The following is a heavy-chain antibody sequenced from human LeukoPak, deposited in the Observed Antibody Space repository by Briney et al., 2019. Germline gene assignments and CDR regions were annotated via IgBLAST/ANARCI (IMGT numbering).Heavy chain of an antibody. CDR3: ARVPGSSTSWRYYYYGMDV. D-gene: IGHD2-2*01. CDR2: IWYDGSNK. Sequence: GGSLRLSCAASGFTFSSYGMHWVRQAPGKGLEWVAVIWYDGSNKYYADSVKGRFTISRDNSKNTLYLQMNSLRAGDTAVYYCARVPGSSTSWRYYYYGMDVWGQGTTVTVSS. J-gene: IGHJ6*02. V-gene: IGHV3-33*01. CDR1: GFTFSSYG.